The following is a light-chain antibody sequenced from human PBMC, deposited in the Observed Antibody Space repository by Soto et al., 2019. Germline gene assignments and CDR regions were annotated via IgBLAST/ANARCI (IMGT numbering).Light chain of an antibody. CDR3: QQYNNWPPYT. J-gene: IGKJ2*01. Sequence: EIEVTQSPATLSVTPGESVTLSCRASQRITDTLAWYQQRPGQAPRLLIFGASTRATGIPARFSGSVSGTEFTLTISSLQSEDFAIYYGQQYNNWPPYTFGQGTKVDIK. CDR2: GAS. CDR1: QRITDT. V-gene: IGKV3D-15*01.